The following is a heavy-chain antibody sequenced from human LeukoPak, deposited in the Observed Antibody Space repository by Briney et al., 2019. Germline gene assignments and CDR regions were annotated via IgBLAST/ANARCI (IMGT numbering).Heavy chain of an antibody. CDR2: ISPYNGKT. D-gene: IGHD6-19*01. J-gene: IGHJ4*02. V-gene: IGHV1-18*01. Sequence: ASVKVSCKASGYDFTSVGITWVRRAPGQGLEWMGWISPYNGKTRYAQKFQGRVAMTTDTSTTTAYMELRGLRFNDTAVYYCARAGSGSGWCFDYWGQGTLVTVSS. CDR3: ARAGSGSGWCFDY. CDR1: GYDFTSVG.